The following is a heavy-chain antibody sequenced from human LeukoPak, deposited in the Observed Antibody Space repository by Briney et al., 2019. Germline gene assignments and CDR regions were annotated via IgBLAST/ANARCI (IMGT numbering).Heavy chain of an antibody. CDR3: AREDYDYVWGSYPDY. CDR2: IYTSGST. V-gene: IGHV4-59*10. J-gene: IGHJ4*02. Sequence: PSETLSLTCAVYDGSFSGYYWSWIRQPAGKGLEWIGRIYTSGSTNYNPSLKSRVTMSVDTSKNQFSLKLSSVTAADTAVYYCAREDYDYVWGSYPDYWGQGTLVTVSS. D-gene: IGHD3-16*02. CDR1: DGSFSGYY.